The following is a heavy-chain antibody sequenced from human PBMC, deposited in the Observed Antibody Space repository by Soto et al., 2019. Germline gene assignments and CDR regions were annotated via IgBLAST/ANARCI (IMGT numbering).Heavy chain of an antibody. D-gene: IGHD3-22*01. V-gene: IGHV3-7*03. CDR3: ARTILLRYFDN. J-gene: IGHJ4*02. CDR2: VDKDGGKT. Sequence: GGALSLSCGASGFTFSHYWMSWVRQAPGKGLEWVASVDKDGGKTHYANSVKGRFNLSRDNAKSSVFLEMKSLRVEDTAMYFCARTILLRYFDNWGQGTQVTVSS. CDR1: GFTFSHYW.